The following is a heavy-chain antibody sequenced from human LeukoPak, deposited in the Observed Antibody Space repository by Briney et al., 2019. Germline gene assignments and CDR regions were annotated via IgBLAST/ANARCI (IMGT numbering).Heavy chain of an antibody. D-gene: IGHD6-19*01. CDR1: GFIFSDYY. J-gene: IGHJ4*02. CDR3: ARVQGGGYRTADY. Sequence: PGGSLRLSCAASGFIFSDYYMSWVRQAPGKGLDWVAVILENGSNQYYADSVKGRFTISRDNSKNTLFLQMNSLRGEDTAMYYCARVQGGGYRTADYWGQGTLVTVSS. V-gene: IGHV3-30*19. CDR2: ILENGSNQ.